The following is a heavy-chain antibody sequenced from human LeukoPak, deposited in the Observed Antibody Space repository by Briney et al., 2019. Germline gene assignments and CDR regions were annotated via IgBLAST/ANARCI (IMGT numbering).Heavy chain of an antibody. CDR2: IYYSGNT. D-gene: IGHD3/OR15-3a*01. CDR3: ARQTGSGLFILP. J-gene: IGHJ4*02. V-gene: IGHV4-34*01. CDR1: GGSFSGYY. Sequence: PSETLSLTCAVYGGSFSGYYWSWIRQPPGKGLEWIGSIYYSGNTYYNASLKSQVSISIDTSKNQFFLRLTSVTAADTAVYYCARQTGSGLFILPGGQGTLVTVSS.